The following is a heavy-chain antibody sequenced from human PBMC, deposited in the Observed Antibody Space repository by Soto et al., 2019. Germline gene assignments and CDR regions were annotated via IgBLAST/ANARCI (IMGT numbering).Heavy chain of an antibody. Sequence: LRLSCAASGFTFSSYTMSWVRQAPGKGLEWVSAISGSGDSTYYADSVKGRFAVSRDNSNVTLYLQMDSLRVEDTAIYYCTTHEEGAPWAGGFDSWGQGTLVTVSS. D-gene: IGHD1-26*01. V-gene: IGHV3-23*01. CDR2: ISGSGDST. CDR3: TTHEEGAPWAGGFDS. J-gene: IGHJ5*01. CDR1: GFTFSSYT.